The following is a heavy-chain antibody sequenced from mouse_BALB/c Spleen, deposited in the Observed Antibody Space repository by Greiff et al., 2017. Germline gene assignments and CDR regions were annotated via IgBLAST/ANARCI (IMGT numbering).Heavy chain of an antibody. D-gene: IGHD2-4*01. J-gene: IGHJ4*01. CDR3: AKDYDRAMDY. CDR2: ISYSGST. CDR1: GYSITSDYA. V-gene: IGHV3-2*02. Sequence: ESGPGLVKPSQSLSLTCTVTGYSITSDYAWNWIRQFPGNKLEWMGYISYSGSTSYNPSLKSRISITRDTSKNQFFLQLNSVTTEDTATYYCAKDYDRAMDYWGQGTSVTVSS.